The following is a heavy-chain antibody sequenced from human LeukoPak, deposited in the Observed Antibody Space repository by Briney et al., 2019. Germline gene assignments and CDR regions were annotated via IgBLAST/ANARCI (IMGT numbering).Heavy chain of an antibody. CDR3: AKGYSSAWYGLLDN. V-gene: IGHV3-23*01. Sequence: GGSLRLSCAASGFTFSNYAMRWVSQAPGKGLEWVSTFGLRGGDTYYAGSVKGRFTISRDNSKNTLYLHMNSLRGEDTAVYYCAKGYSSAWYGLLDNWGQGTLVAVSS. J-gene: IGHJ4*02. CDR2: FGLRGGDT. CDR1: GFTFSNYA. D-gene: IGHD6-19*01.